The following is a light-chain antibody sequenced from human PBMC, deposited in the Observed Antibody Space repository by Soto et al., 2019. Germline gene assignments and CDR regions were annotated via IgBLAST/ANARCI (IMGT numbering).Light chain of an antibody. Sequence: QSALTQPPSASGSPGQSVTISCTGTSSDVGGYNYVSWYQQHPGKAPKLMIYEVSKRPSGVPDRFSGSKSGNTASLTVSGFQAEDEADYYCSSYAGSNYVFGTGTKGTVL. CDR2: EVS. CDR3: SSYAGSNYV. CDR1: SSDVGGYNY. V-gene: IGLV2-8*01. J-gene: IGLJ1*01.